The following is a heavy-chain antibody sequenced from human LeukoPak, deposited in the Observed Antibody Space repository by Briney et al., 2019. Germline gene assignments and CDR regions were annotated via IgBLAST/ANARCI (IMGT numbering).Heavy chain of an antibody. CDR3: ARDLDGSGGSGSYSLDY. Sequence: ASVKVSCKASGYTFTSYDINWVRQATGQGLEWMGWMNPNSGNTGYAQKFQGRVTMTRNTSISTAYMELNSLRSEDTAVYYCARDLDGSGGSGSYSLDYWGQGTLVTVSS. V-gene: IGHV1-8*01. D-gene: IGHD3-10*01. CDR1: GYTFTSYD. J-gene: IGHJ4*02. CDR2: MNPNSGNT.